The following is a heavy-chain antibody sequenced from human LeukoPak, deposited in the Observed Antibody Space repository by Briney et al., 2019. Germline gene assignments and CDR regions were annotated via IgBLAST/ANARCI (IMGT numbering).Heavy chain of an antibody. J-gene: IGHJ3*01. D-gene: IGHD5-12*01. Sequence: PGGSLRLSCAASGFNFADSAMSWVRQTPRKGLEWVSLISFNGRNTYYGDSVKGRFTISRDNSKDTVYLQMSSLRAEDTAIFYCARDIELSTWGPRTMVTVSS. CDR3: ARDIELST. CDR1: GFNFADSA. CDR2: ISFNGRNT. V-gene: IGHV3-23*01.